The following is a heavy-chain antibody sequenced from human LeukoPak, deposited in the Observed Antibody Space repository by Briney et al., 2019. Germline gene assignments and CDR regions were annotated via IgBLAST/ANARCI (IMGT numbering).Heavy chain of an antibody. CDR1: GFTFSSYA. CDR2: ISGSGGST. D-gene: IGHD6-13*01. V-gene: IGHV3-23*01. Sequence: GGSLRLSCAASGFTFSSYAMSWVRQAPGKGLEWVSAISGSGGSTYYADSVKGRFTISRDNAKNSLYLQMNSLRAEDTAVYYCARPAAGRLEEQFDYWGQGTLVTVSS. J-gene: IGHJ4*02. CDR3: ARPAAGRLEEQFDY.